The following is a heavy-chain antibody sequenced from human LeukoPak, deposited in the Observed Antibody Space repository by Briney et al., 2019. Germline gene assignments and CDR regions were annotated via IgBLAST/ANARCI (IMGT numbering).Heavy chain of an antibody. V-gene: IGHV5-51*01. CDR1: GYSFTSYW. CDR2: IYPGDSYT. J-gene: IGHJ6*04. CDR3: ARLGGYGSGSMGYYYYGMDV. D-gene: IGHD3-10*01. Sequence: GESLKISCKGSGYSFTSYWIGWVRQMPGKGLEWMGIIYPGDSYTRYSPSFQGQVTISADKSISTAYLQWSSLKASDTAMYYCARLGGYGSGSMGYYYYGMDVWGKGTTVTVSS.